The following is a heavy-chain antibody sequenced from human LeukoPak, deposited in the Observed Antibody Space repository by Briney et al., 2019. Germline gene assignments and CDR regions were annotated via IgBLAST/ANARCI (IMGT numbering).Heavy chain of an antibody. CDR2: IRYDGSNK. J-gene: IGHJ6*03. D-gene: IGHD2-2*01. CDR1: GFTFSSYG. Sequence: GGSLRLSCAASGFTFSSYGMHWVRQAPGKGLEWVAFIRYDGSNKYYADSVKGRFTISRDNSKNTLYLQMNSLRAEDTAVYCCAKDNKDCSSTSCLYYYYYYMDVWGKGTTVTVSS. V-gene: IGHV3-30*02. CDR3: AKDNKDCSSTSCLYYYYYYMDV.